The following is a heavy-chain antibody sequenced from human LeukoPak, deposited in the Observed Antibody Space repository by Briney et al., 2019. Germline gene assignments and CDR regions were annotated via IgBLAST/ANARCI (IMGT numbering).Heavy chain of an antibody. J-gene: IGHJ6*03. CDR2: IFASGST. Sequence: PSETLSLTCTVSYGSISTYFWSWVRQPAGKGLEWIGRIFASGSTFYSPSLKSRVTMPVDTSKSQFSLKLNSVTAADTAVYYCARGAGYSREVNYYYYMDVWGKGTTVTVS. CDR3: ARGAGYSREVNYYYYMDV. D-gene: IGHD1-26*01. CDR1: YGSISTYF. V-gene: IGHV4-4*07.